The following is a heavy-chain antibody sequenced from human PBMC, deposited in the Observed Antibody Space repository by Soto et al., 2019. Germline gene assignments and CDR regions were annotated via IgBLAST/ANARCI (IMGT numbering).Heavy chain of an antibody. CDR2: ISGSGGST. Sequence: GGSLRLSCAASGFTFSSYAMSWVRQAPGKGLEWVSAISGSGGSTYHADSVKGRFTISRDNSKNTLYLQMNSLRAEDTAVYYCATHAYRSSWYHWFDTWGQGTLVTVSS. J-gene: IGHJ5*02. CDR1: GFTFSSYA. CDR3: ATHAYRSSWYHWFDT. D-gene: IGHD6-13*01. V-gene: IGHV3-23*01.